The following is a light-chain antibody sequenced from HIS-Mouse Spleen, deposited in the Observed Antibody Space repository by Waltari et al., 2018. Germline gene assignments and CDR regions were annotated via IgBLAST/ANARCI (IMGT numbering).Light chain of an antibody. CDR2: KDS. J-gene: IGLJ3*02. V-gene: IGLV3-25*03. CDR1: ALPKQY. CDR3: QSADSSGTGWV. Sequence: SYELTQPPSVSVSPGQPARITCPGDALPKQYAYWYQQKPGQAPALVIYKDSERPSGIPERFSGSSSGTTVTLTISGVQAEDEADYYCQSADSSGTGWVFGGGTKLTVL.